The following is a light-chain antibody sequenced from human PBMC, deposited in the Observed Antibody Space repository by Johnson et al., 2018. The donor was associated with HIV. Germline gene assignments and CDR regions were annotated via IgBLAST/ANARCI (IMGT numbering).Light chain of an antibody. Sequence: QSVLTQPPSVSAAPGQKVTISCSGSSSNIGRNYVSWYQQLPGTAPKLLIFDNNKRPSGIPDRFSASKSGTSATLGITGLQTGDEADYYCGSWDSSLSADVFETGTKVTVL. CDR3: GSWDSSLSADV. CDR1: SSNIGRNY. CDR2: DNN. V-gene: IGLV1-51*01. J-gene: IGLJ1*01.